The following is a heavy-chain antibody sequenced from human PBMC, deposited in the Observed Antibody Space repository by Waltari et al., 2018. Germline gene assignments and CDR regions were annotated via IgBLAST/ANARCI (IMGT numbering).Heavy chain of an antibody. J-gene: IGHJ4*02. CDR3: AREIAVVAAPYFDY. CDR1: GYIFTDYY. D-gene: IGHD2-15*01. V-gene: IGHV1-2*02. Sequence: QVQLVQSGAEVKKPGASVKVSCKTSGYIFTDYYMHWVRQAPGQGLEWMGWINPNSGGTNYAQKFQGRVIMTRDTSISTAYMEVRGLRSDDTAIYYCAREIAVVAAPYFDYWGQGTLVTVSS. CDR2: INPNSGGT.